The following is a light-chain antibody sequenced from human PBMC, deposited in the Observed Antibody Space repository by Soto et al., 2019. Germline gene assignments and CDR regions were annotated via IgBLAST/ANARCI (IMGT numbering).Light chain of an antibody. Sequence: EIVLTQSPATLSLSPGERATLSCRASQSVSSYLAWYQQKPGQAPRLLIYDASNRATGIPARFSGSGSGTDFTLTISRLEPEDFAVYYCQQRSNCFSWTFGQGTKVEIK. CDR3: QQRSNCFSWT. CDR2: DAS. V-gene: IGKV3-11*01. J-gene: IGKJ1*01. CDR1: QSVSSY.